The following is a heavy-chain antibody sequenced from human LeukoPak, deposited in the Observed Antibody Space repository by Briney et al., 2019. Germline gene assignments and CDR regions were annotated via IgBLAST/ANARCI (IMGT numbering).Heavy chain of an antibody. Sequence: PSETLSLTCTVSGGSISGHYWTWIRQPAEKGLEWIGRIHGSGSTNYNPSLESRATMSVDTSRNQFSLRLSSVTAADTAVYYCAKIPSGRYNQYEYSSQGTLVTVSS. J-gene: IGHJ4*02. V-gene: IGHV4-4*07. CDR1: GGSISGHY. CDR2: IHGSGST. D-gene: IGHD1-26*01. CDR3: AKIPSGRYNQYEY.